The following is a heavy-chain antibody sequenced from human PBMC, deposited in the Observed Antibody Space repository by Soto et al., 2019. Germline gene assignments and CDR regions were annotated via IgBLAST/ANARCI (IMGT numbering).Heavy chain of an antibody. Sequence: QVQLQQWGAGLLKSSETLSLTCAVYGGSFSGYYWKWLRQPPGEGLEWIGKIDHSGSTNNNPSLKSRVIIAVDTSRSQFCLKLTSVTAMDTAVYYCAGGIDSVVRAVMNWFDAWGQGTLVTVSA. CDR2: IDHSGST. D-gene: IGHD3-10*01. CDR1: GGSFSGYY. J-gene: IGHJ5*02. CDR3: AGGIDSVVRAVMNWFDA. V-gene: IGHV4-34*01.